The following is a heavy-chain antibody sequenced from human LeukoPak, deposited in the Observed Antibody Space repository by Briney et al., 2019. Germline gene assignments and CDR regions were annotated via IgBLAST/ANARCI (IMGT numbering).Heavy chain of an antibody. D-gene: IGHD3-3*01. CDR2: IYHSGST. CDR3: ARAYYDFWSGGFNWFDP. J-gene: IGHJ5*02. CDR1: GDSIRSNNYY. Sequence: SETLSLTCTVSGDSIRSNNYYWGWIRQPPGKGLEWIGYIYHSGSTYYNPSLKSRVTISVDRSKNQFSLKLSSVTAADTAVYYCARAYYDFWSGGFNWFDPWGQGTLVTVSS. V-gene: IGHV4-30-2*01.